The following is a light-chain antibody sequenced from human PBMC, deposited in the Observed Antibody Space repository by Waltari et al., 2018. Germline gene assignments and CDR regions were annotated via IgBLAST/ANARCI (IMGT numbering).Light chain of an antibody. J-gene: IGKJ1*01. CDR1: DRIATSY. CDR2: GGS. Sequence: EIVLTQSPGTLSLSPGERVTLSCRASDRIATSYLAWYQHKAGRAPRLLIYGGSTRAAGIADRFSGTASGADFNLTISRLEPSDVATYYCQQYVSSLWTFGQGTRVEI. V-gene: IGKV3-20*01. CDR3: QQYVSSLWT.